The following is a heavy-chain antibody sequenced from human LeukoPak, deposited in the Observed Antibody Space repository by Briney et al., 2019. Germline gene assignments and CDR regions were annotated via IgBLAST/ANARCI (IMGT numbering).Heavy chain of an antibody. D-gene: IGHD2-2*01. CDR1: GGSFSGYY. CDR3: ARGWSSYAKRGFDY. J-gene: IGHJ4*02. V-gene: IGHV4-34*01. Sequence: SETLSLTCAVYGGSFSGYYWSWIRQPPGKGLEWIGEINHSGSTNYNPSLKSRVTISVDTSKNQFSLKLSSVTAADTAVYYCARGWSSYAKRGFDYWGQGTLVTVSS. CDR2: INHSGST.